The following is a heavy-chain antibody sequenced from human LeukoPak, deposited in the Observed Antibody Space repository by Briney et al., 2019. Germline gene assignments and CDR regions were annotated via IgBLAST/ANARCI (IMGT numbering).Heavy chain of an antibody. D-gene: IGHD3-9*01. CDR3: ARGILTGPSPLFDY. CDR1: GGSISSGGYS. CDR2: IYHSGST. Sequence: SQTLSLTCAVSGGSISSGGYSWSWIRQPPGKGLEWIGYIYHSGSTYYNPSLKSRVTISVDRSKNQFSLELSSVTAADTAVYYCARGILTGPSPLFDYWGQGTLVTVSS. V-gene: IGHV4-30-2*01. J-gene: IGHJ4*02.